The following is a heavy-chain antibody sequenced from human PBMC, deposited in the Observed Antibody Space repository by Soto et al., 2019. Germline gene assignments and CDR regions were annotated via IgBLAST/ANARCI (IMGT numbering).Heavy chain of an antibody. CDR2: INPNSGGT. CDR1: GYTFTGYY. V-gene: IGHV1-2*02. Sequence: GASVKVSCKASGYTFTGYYMHWVRQAPGQGLEWVGWINPNSGGTNYAQKFQGRVTMTRDTSISTAYMELSRLRSDDTAVYYCARDPKPYSSSYPWGQGTLVTVSS. CDR3: ARDPKPYSSSYP. J-gene: IGHJ4*02. D-gene: IGHD6-13*01.